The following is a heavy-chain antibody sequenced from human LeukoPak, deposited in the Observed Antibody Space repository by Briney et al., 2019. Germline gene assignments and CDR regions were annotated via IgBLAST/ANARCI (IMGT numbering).Heavy chain of an antibody. CDR1: GFTFSSYW. J-gene: IGHJ4*02. Sequence: PGGSLRLSCAASGFTFSSYWMHWVRQAPGKGLVWFSRINSDGSSTSYADSVKGRFTISRDNAKNTLYLQMNSLRAEDTAVYYCARDGQATYYDFWRPFDYWGQGTLVTVSS. D-gene: IGHD3-3*01. CDR3: ARDGQATYYDFWRPFDY. V-gene: IGHV3-74*01. CDR2: INSDGSST.